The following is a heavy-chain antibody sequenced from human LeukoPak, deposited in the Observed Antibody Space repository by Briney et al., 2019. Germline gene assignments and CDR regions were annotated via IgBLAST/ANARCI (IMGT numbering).Heavy chain of an antibody. CDR1: GFTFTNYA. CDR2: ISSNGGST. CDR3: AKGVGYCSGGSCQQFDY. J-gene: IGHJ4*02. Sequence: PGGSLRLSCAASGFTFTNYAMHWVRQAPGKGLEYVSAISSNGGSTYYANSVKGRFTISRDNSKNTLYLQMNSLRAEDTAVYYCAKGVGYCSGGSCQQFDYWGQGTLVTVSS. V-gene: IGHV3-64*01. D-gene: IGHD2-15*01.